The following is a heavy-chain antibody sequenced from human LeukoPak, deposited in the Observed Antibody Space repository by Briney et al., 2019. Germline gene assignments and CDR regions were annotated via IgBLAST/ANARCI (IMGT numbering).Heavy chain of an antibody. Sequence: SQTLSLTCAISGDSVSSNSAAWNWIRQSPSRGLEWLGRTYYRSKWYNDYAVSVKSRITINPDTSKNQFSLKLSSVTAADTAVYYCARAGSSGYYYLMKYWGQGTLVTVSS. D-gene: IGHD3-22*01. CDR2: TYYRSKWYN. CDR3: ARAGSSGYYYLMKY. V-gene: IGHV6-1*01. CDR1: GDSVSSNSAA. J-gene: IGHJ4*02.